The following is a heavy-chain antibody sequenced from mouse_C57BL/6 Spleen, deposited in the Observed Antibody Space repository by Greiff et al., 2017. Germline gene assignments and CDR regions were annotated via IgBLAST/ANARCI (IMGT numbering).Heavy chain of an antibody. V-gene: IGHV14-1*01. CDR3: TYDGYYAWFAY. J-gene: IGHJ3*01. CDR2: IDPEDGDT. CDR1: GFNIKDYY. D-gene: IGHD2-3*01. Sequence: EVKVVESGAELVRPGASVKLSCTASGFNIKDYYMHWVKQRPEQGLEWIGRIDPEDGDTEYAPKFQGKATMTADTSSNTAYLQLSSLTSEDTAVYYCTYDGYYAWFAYWGQGTLVTVSA.